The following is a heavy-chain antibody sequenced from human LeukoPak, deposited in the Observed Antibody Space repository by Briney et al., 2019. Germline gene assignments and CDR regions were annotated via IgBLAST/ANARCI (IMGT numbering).Heavy chain of an antibody. Sequence: PGGSLRLSCAASGFTFSNAWMTWVRQAPGKGLEWVSSISDTGASTCYADSVKGRLTISRDNSKNTVYLQMNSLRAEDTAVYYCATSPPTGITVSYFDSWGQGTLVTVSS. CDR3: ATSPPTGITVSYFDS. CDR2: ISDTGAST. D-gene: IGHD4-17*01. J-gene: IGHJ4*02. CDR1: GFTFSNAW. V-gene: IGHV3-23*01.